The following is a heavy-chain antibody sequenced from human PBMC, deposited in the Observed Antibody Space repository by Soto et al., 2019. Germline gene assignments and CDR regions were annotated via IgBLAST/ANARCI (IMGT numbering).Heavy chain of an antibody. CDR3: VRTSLVVAAATREAY. V-gene: IGHV3-74*01. J-gene: IGHJ4*02. Sequence: EVQLVESGGGLVQPGGSLRLSCAASGFTFSSYWMHWVRQAPGKGLVWVSRINSDGSSTSYADSVKGRFTISRDNAKNTLFLQMNSQRAEDTAVYYCVRTSLVVAAATREAYWGQGTLVSVSS. CDR1: GFTFSSYW. CDR2: INSDGSST. D-gene: IGHD2-15*01.